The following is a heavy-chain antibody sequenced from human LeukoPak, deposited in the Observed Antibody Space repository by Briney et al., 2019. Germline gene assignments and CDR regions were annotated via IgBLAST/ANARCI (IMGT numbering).Heavy chain of an antibody. Sequence: TSETLSLTCTVSGGSISSSTYYWGWIRRPPGKGLEWIGEIYHSGSTNYNPSLKSRVTISVDKSKNQFSLKLSSVTAADTAVYYCAREGARGAFDIWGQGTMVTVSS. V-gene: IGHV4-39*07. J-gene: IGHJ3*02. D-gene: IGHD3-16*01. CDR1: GGSISSSTYY. CDR2: IYHSGST. CDR3: AREGARGAFDI.